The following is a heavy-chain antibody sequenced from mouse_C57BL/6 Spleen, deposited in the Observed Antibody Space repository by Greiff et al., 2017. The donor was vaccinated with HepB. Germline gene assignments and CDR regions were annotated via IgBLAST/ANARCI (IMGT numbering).Heavy chain of an antibody. J-gene: IGHJ4*01. CDR2: INPSNGGT. CDR1: GYTFTSYW. Sequence: QVQLQQPGTELVKPGASVKLSCKASGYTFTSYWMHWVKQRPGQGLEWIGNINPSNGGTNYNEKFKSKATLTVDKSSSTAYMQLSRLTSEDSAVYYCARMHYGSSYRYAMDYWGQGTSVTVSS. D-gene: IGHD1-1*01. V-gene: IGHV1-53*01. CDR3: ARMHYGSSYRYAMDY.